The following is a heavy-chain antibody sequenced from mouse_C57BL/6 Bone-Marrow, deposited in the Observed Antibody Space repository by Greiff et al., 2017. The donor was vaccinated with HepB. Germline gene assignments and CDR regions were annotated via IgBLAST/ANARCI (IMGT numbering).Heavy chain of an antibody. CDR2: IYPGSGST. D-gene: IGHD1-1*01. Sequence: QVQLQQPGAELVKPGASVKLSCKASGYTFTSYWITWVKQRPGQGLEWIGDIYPGSGSTNYNEKFKSKATLTVDTSSSTAYMQLSSLTSEDSAVYYCANRYCSSAFFDYWGQGTTLTVSS. J-gene: IGHJ2*01. V-gene: IGHV1-55*01. CDR3: ANRYCSSAFFDY. CDR1: GYTFTSYW.